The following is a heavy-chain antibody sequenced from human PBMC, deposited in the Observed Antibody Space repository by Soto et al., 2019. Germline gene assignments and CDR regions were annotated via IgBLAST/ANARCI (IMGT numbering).Heavy chain of an antibody. CDR1: GYTFSNYN. D-gene: IGHD6-13*01. CDR2: INPSGGST. J-gene: IGHJ4*02. V-gene: IGHV1-46*01. CDR3: TRREYTSGWSSLDY. Sequence: ASVKVSCKASGYTFSNYNIDWVLQTPGQGLEWMGMINPSGGSTTYAQRFQGRVTMPEDPSTSTVYMQLSSLRSEDTAADYGTRREYTSGWSSLDYWGQGTLVTVSS.